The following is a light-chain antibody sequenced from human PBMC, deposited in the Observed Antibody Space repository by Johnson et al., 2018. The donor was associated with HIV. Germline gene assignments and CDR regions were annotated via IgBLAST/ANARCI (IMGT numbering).Light chain of an antibody. J-gene: IGLJ1*01. V-gene: IGLV1-51*01. CDR3: GTWDSSLSAGRYV. CDR2: DNN. CDR1: DSNIGNNY. Sequence: QSVLTQPPSVSAAPGQKVTISCFGSDSNIGNNYVSWYQQVPGTAPKLLIYDNNKRPSGIPDRFSGSKSGTSATLGIPGLQPGDEADYYCGTWDSSLSAGRYVFGTGTKVTVL.